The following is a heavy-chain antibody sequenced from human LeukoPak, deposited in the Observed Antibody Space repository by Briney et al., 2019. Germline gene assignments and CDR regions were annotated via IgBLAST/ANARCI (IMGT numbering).Heavy chain of an antibody. J-gene: IGHJ4*02. D-gene: IGHD2/OR15-2a*01. CDR2: INHSGST. CDR1: GGSFSGYY. CDR3: ARGLTSMPPGGY. V-gene: IGHV4-34*01. Sequence: SETLSLTCAVYGGSFSGYYWSWIRQPPGKGLEWIGEINHSGSTNYNPSLKSRVTILVDTSKNQFSLKLSSVTAADTAVYYCARGLTSMPPGGYWGQGTLVTVSS.